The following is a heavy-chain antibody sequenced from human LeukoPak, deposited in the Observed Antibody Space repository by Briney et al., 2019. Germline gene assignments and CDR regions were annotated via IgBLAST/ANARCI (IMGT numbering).Heavy chain of an antibody. Sequence: GGSLRLSCAASGFTFDDYAMHWVRQAPGKGLEWVPLISGDGGSTYYADSVKGRFTISRDNSKNSLYLQMNSLRTEDTALYYCAGGGEWLVPNWFDPWGQGTLVTVSS. J-gene: IGHJ5*02. V-gene: IGHV3-43*02. D-gene: IGHD6-19*01. CDR1: GFTFDDYA. CDR3: AGGGEWLVPNWFDP. CDR2: ISGDGGST.